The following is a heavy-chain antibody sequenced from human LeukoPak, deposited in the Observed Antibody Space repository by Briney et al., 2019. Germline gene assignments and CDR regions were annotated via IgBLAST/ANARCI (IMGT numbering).Heavy chain of an antibody. Sequence: ASVKVSCKASGYTFTCYYMHWVRQAPGQGLEWMGWINPNSGGTNYAQKFQGWFTMTRDTSISTAYMELSRLRSDDTAVYYCARDQGGSFSFYDWGQGTLVTVSS. V-gene: IGHV1-2*04. J-gene: IGHJ4*02. CDR3: ARDQGGSFSFYD. CDR1: GYTFTCYY. CDR2: INPNSGGT. D-gene: IGHD6-13*01.